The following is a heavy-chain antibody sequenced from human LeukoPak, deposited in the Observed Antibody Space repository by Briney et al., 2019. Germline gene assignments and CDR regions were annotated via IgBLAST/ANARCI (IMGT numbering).Heavy chain of an antibody. D-gene: IGHD3-22*01. CDR1: GGSFSGYY. Sequence: SSETLSLTCAVYGGSFSGYYWSWIRQPPGKGLEWIGEINHSGSTNYSPSLKSRVTISVDTSKNQFSLKLSSATAADTAVYYCAAERRYYYDSSGYHPLYFDYWGQGTLVTVSS. CDR2: INHSGST. J-gene: IGHJ4*02. CDR3: AAERRYYYDSSGYHPLYFDY. V-gene: IGHV4-34*01.